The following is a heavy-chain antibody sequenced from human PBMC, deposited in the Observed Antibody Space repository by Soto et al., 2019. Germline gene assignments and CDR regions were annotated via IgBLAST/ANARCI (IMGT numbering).Heavy chain of an antibody. CDR1: GYTFTSYG. J-gene: IGHJ4*02. D-gene: IGHD2-2*01. Sequence: GASVKVSCKASGYTFTSYGISCVRQAPGQGLEWMGWISAYNGNTNYAQRLQGRVTMTRNTSISTAYMELSSLRSEDTAVYYCARGPDYCSSTSCKTNPYCFAYWGQGTLVTVSS. V-gene: IGHV1-18*01. CDR2: ISAYNGNT. CDR3: ARGPDYCSSTSCKTNPYCFAY.